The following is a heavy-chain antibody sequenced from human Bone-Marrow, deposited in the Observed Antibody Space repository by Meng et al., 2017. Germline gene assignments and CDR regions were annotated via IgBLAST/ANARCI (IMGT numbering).Heavy chain of an antibody. J-gene: IGHJ6*02. V-gene: IGHV1-69*13. CDR1: GGTFSSYA. D-gene: IGHD2-15*01. Sequence: SVKVSCKASGGTFSSYAISWVRQAPGQGLEWMGGIIPIFCKANYAQKFQGRVTITADESTRTAYMVLSSLRYEDTAVYYCAKDPRYCSGGSCYYPRRYGMDVWGQGTTVTVSS. CDR2: IIPIFCKA. CDR3: AKDPRYCSGGSCYYPRRYGMDV.